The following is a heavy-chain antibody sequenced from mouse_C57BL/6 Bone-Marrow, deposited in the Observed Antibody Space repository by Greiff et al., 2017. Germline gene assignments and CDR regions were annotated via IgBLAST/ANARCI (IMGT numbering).Heavy chain of an antibody. V-gene: IGHV14-2*01. J-gene: IGHJ3*01. Sequence: VQLQQSGAKLVKPGASVKLSCTASGFNIKDYYMHWVKQRTEQGLEWIGRIDPEDGETKYAPKFQGKATITADTSSNTAYLQLSSLTSEDTAVYYCTTDYDYDLAWFAYWGQGTLVTVSA. CDR2: IDPEDGET. CDR3: TTDYDYDLAWFAY. D-gene: IGHD2-4*01. CDR1: GFNIKDYY.